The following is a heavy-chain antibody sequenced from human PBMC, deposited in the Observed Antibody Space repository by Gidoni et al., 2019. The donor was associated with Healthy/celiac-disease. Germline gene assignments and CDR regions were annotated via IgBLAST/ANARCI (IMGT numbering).Heavy chain of an antibody. CDR1: GFTVSSNY. D-gene: IGHD7-27*01. CDR2: IDSGGST. J-gene: IGHJ4*02. V-gene: IGHV3-66*01. Sequence: EVQLVASGGGLVQPGGSLRLSCAASGFTVSSNYMSWVRQAPGKGLEWVSVIDSGGSTYYADSVKGRFTISRDNSKNTLYLQMNSLRAEDTAVYYCARSHAVTGDGDYWGQGTLVTVSS. CDR3: ARSHAVTGDGDY.